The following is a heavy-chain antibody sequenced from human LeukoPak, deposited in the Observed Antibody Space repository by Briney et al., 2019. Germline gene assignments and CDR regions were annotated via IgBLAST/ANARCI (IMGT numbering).Heavy chain of an antibody. J-gene: IGHJ4*02. CDR1: GYTLTELS. Sequence: ASVKVSCKVSGYTLTELSMHWVRQAPGKGLEWMGGFDPEDGETIYAQKFQGRVTMTEDTSTDTAYMELSSLRSEDTAVYYCATDLAMVRGARRDYWGQGTLVTVSS. CDR2: FDPEDGET. CDR3: ATDLAMVRGARRDY. V-gene: IGHV1-24*01. D-gene: IGHD3-10*01.